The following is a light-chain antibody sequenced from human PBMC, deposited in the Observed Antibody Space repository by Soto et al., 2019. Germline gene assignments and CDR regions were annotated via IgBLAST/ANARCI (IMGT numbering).Light chain of an antibody. Sequence: DIVLTQSPGTLSLSPGERATLSCRASQSVSSSHLAWYQQKRGQAPRLLIYDTSTRATGIPDRFSGSGSGTDFTLTISSLQPDDFAVYYCQQYGSSQTFGQGTKVDIK. CDR2: DTS. V-gene: IGKV3-20*01. CDR1: QSVSSSH. CDR3: QQYGSSQT. J-gene: IGKJ1*01.